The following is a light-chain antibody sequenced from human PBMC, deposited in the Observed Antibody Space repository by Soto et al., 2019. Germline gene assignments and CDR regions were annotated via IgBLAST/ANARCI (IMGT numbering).Light chain of an antibody. Sequence: IVTTQCTRTISSSKGDRATXSCRASQTVSSAYLAWYQQKAGQAPRLLIYGACNRGTGIPGRFGGSGSRTDSTLTVSRQEAEDFAVYYCQQCGRSPLTFGGGTKVGIK. CDR1: QTVSSAY. CDR3: QQCGRSPLT. J-gene: IGKJ4*01. V-gene: IGKV3-20*01. CDR2: GAC.